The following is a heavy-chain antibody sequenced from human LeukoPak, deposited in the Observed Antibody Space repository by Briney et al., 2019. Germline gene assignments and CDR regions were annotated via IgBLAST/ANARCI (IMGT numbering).Heavy chain of an antibody. V-gene: IGHV6-1*01. CDR3: ARDRGSLRYYFDY. D-gene: IGHD1-26*01. CDR2: TYYRSKWYN. Sequence: SPTLSLSCAISGDSISSNSVAWNWIRQSPSRGLEWLGSTYYRSKWYNDYALSVKSRITINPDTSKNQFSLQLNSVTPEDTAVYYCARDRGSLRYYFDYWGQGTLVTVSS. J-gene: IGHJ4*02. CDR1: GDSISSNSVA.